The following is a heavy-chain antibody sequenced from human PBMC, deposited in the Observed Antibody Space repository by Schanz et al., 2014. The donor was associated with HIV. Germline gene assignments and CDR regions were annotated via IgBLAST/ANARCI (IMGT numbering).Heavy chain of an antibody. CDR3: ARDLNRWRDGSEKWFDT. V-gene: IGHV1-18*01. Sequence: QVQLVQSGNEVAQPGASVKVSCKASGYTFSRSAISWVRQAPGQGLEWMGWISGKNGETNYAQNFQGRVTMTTDTSASTTYMELTSLRSDDTAMYYCARDLNRWRDGSEKWFDTWGQGTLVTVSS. D-gene: IGHD2-15*01. J-gene: IGHJ5*02. CDR1: GYTFSRSA. CDR2: ISGKNGET.